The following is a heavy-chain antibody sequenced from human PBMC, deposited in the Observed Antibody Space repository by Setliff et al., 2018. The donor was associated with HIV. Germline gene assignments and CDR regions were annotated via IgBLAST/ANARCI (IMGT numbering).Heavy chain of an antibody. V-gene: IGHV4-59*01. D-gene: IGHD2-8*01. CDR3: ARDGRAKGVYSHWHFDL. J-gene: IGHJ2*01. Sequence: SETLSLTCTVSGGSIRSYYWSWIRQPPGKGLEWIGYIYYSGSTNYNPSLKSRVTISVDTSKNQFSLKLSSVTAADTAVYYCARDGRAKGVYSHWHFDLWGRGTLVTVSS. CDR1: GGSIRSYY. CDR2: IYYSGST.